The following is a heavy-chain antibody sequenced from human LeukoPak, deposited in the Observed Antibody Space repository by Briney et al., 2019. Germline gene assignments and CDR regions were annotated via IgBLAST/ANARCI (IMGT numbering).Heavy chain of an antibody. CDR1: GFTFSDYY. Sequence: GGSLRLSCAASGFTFSDYYMTWIRQAPGKGLEWLSYISSRGTAVYYADSVRGRFTVSRDNARDSLYLQMRSLRVDDTAVYYCARDLGGGWTTFDFWGQGILVTVSS. D-gene: IGHD3-16*01. J-gene: IGHJ5*01. CDR3: ARDLGGGWTTFDF. V-gene: IGHV3-11*01. CDR2: ISSRGTAV.